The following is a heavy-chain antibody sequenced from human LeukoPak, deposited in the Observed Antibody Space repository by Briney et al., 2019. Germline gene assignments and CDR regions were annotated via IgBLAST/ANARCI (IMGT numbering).Heavy chain of an antibody. J-gene: IGHJ6*03. CDR2: ISAYNGNT. D-gene: IGHD6-13*01. V-gene: IGHV1-18*01. CDR3: ARGDSSSWYIWGCYYYYMDV. Sequence: ASVKVSCKASGYTFTSYGISWVRQAPGQGLEWMGWISAYNGNTNYAQKFQGRVTITRNTSISTAYMELSSLRSEDTAVYYCARGDSSSWYIWGCYYYYMDVWGKGTTVTVSS. CDR1: GYTFTSYG.